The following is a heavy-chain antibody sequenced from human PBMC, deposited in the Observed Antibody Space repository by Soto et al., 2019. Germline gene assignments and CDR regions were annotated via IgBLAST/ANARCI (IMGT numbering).Heavy chain of an antibody. CDR1: GFTFSYYG. Sequence: GGSLRLSCSASGFTFSYYGMHWVRQAPGKGLECVAVIWYDGSNTYYADSVKGRSTISRDNSKNTLYLQMNSRRAEDTAVYYCARGTTYCSSTSCYRFYFYDMDVWGQGTTVTVSS. CDR3: ARGTTYCSSTSCYRFYFYDMDV. J-gene: IGHJ6*02. CDR2: IWYDGSNT. V-gene: IGHV3-33*01. D-gene: IGHD2-2*01.